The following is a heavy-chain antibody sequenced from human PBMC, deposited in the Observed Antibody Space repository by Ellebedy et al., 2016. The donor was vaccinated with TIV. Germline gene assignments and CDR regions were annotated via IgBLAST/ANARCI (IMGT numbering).Heavy chain of an antibody. CDR3: TRLAYISGLWWYIDL. V-gene: IGHV3-7*01. Sequence: PGGSLRLSCAASGFTFSTYFMSWFLQTPGQGLEWVAHIKQDGSEKYYVDSVKGRFTISRDNAKNSLYLQMNSLRAEDTAVYYCTRLAYISGLWWYIDLWGRGTLVTVSS. CDR1: GFTFSTYF. D-gene: IGHD6-19*01. J-gene: IGHJ2*01. CDR2: IKQDGSEK.